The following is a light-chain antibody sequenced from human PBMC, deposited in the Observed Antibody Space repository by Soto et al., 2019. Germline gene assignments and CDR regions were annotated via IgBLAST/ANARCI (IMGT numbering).Light chain of an antibody. CDR2: DAS. CDR1: QSIGNW. Sequence: DIQMTQSPFTLSASVGDRVTITCRASQSIGNWLAWYHQKPGKAPKLLIYDASSLDSGVPSRLSGSGSGTEFTLTISSLQPDDFATYYCQQYNTYPWTFGQGTKV. CDR3: QQYNTYPWT. J-gene: IGKJ1*01. V-gene: IGKV1-5*01.